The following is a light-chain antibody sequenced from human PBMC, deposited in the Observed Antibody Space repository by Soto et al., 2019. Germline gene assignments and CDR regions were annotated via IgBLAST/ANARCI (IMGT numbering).Light chain of an antibody. J-gene: IGKJ1*01. CDR2: AAF. CDR3: QQSYSFPRT. CDR1: QSISSY. Sequence: DIQMTQSQSSLSASVGDRVTITCRASQSISSYLNWYQQKPGKAPNLLIHAAFNLQSGVPSRFSGSGSGTDFTLTISSLQPEDVATYYCQQSYSFPRTFGQGTKVDIK. V-gene: IGKV1-39*01.